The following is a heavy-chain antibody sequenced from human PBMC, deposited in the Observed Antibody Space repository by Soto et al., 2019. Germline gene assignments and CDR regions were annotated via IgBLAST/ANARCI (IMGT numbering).Heavy chain of an antibody. CDR2: IYYSGST. CDR3: AREHYGYGMDV. J-gene: IGHJ6*02. V-gene: IGHV4-61*08. CDR1: GGSVSSGGYY. D-gene: IGHD3-10*01. Sequence: QVQLQDSGPGLVKPSETLSLTCTVSGGSVSSGGYYCSWIRQPPGKGLEWIGYIYYSGSTNYNPSPKSRVTISVDTSKNQFSLKLSSVTAADTAVYYCAREHYGYGMDVWGQGTTVTVSS.